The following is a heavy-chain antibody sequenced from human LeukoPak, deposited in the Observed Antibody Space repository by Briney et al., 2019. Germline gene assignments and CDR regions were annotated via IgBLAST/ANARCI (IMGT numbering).Heavy chain of an antibody. CDR1: GFTFSVFG. D-gene: IGHD6-19*01. J-gene: IGHJ4*02. CDR2: IDDTGGTT. V-gene: IGHV3-23*01. Sequence: GGSLRLSCAASGFTFSVFGMSWVRQAPGKGLEWVSGIDDTGGTTYYADSVKGRSTISRDNSKNTLYLQVNSLRAEDTAVYYCAKGAGYRSSGWYFDHWGQGTLVTVSS. CDR3: AKGAGYRSSGWYFDH.